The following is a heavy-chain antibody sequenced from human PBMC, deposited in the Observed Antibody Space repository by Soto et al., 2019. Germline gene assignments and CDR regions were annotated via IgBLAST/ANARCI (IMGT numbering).Heavy chain of an antibody. CDR3: ARDRPARASGYPLSPPYYYYVMDV. D-gene: IGHD5-12*01. Sequence: QVQLQESAPGLVKPSETLSLTCTVSGGSISSYCWSWIRQPPGKGMEWIGYIYYNGSTTYNPSLKSRVTISVDTSKNQFPLKLSSVTAADTAVYYCARDRPARASGYPLSPPYYYYVMDVWGQGTTVTVSS. CDR1: GGSISSYC. CDR2: IYYNGST. J-gene: IGHJ6*02. V-gene: IGHV4-59*01.